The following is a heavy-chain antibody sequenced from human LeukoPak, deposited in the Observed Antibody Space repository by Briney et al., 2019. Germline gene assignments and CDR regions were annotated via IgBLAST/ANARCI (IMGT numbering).Heavy chain of an antibody. CDR3: AKDIGEEQWRRIDL. J-gene: IGHJ4*02. CDR2: TSWNSNNI. V-gene: IGHV3-9*01. CDR1: GFTFYEYA. D-gene: IGHD6-19*01. Sequence: GGSLRLSCAASGFTFYEYAMHWVRQAPGKGLEWVSGTSWNSNNIVYADSVKGRFTISRDNAKNSLYLQMNSLRVEDTALYYCAKDIGEEQWRRIDLWGQGTLVTVSS.